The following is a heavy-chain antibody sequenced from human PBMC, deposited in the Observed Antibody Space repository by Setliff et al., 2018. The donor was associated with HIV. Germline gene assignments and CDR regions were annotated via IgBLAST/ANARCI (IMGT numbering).Heavy chain of an antibody. CDR1: GGSISGGGYY. CDR2: IYYIGNT. CDR3: ARVPRITTLRNAFDI. D-gene: IGHD3-3*01. J-gene: IGHJ3*02. Sequence: PSETMSLTCTVSGGSISGGGYYWSWIRQHPGKGLDWIGNIYYIGNTDYNPSLKSRVTISIYTSKNQFSLKLSSVTAADTAIYYCARVPRITTLRNAFDIWGQGTMVTVSS. V-gene: IGHV4-31*03.